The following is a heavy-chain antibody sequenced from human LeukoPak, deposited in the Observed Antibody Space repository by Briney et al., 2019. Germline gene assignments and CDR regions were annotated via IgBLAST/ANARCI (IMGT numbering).Heavy chain of an antibody. CDR3: ARGYCSGGSCYPLDY. CDR2: IYYSGST. Sequence: SETLSLTCTVSGGSISSYYWSWIRQPPGKGLEWIGYIYYSGSTNYNPSLTSRVTISVDTSKNQFSLKLSSVTAADTAVYYCARGYCSGGSCYPLDYWGQGTLVTVSS. V-gene: IGHV4-59*08. J-gene: IGHJ4*02. CDR1: GGSISSYY. D-gene: IGHD2-15*01.